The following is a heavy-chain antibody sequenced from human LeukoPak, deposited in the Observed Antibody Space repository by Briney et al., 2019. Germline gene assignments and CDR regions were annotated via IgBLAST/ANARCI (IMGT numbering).Heavy chain of an antibody. CDR3: AKGGAARPFDY. CDR2: ISGSGGST. D-gene: IGHD6-6*01. V-gene: IGHV3-23*01. CDR1: GFTFSSYA. J-gene: IGHJ4*02. Sequence: GGALRLSCAASGFTFSSYAMSWVRQAPGKGLELVSAISGSGGSTYYADSVKGRFTISRDNSKNTLYLQMNSLRAEDTAVYYCAKGGAARPFDYWGQGTLVTVSS.